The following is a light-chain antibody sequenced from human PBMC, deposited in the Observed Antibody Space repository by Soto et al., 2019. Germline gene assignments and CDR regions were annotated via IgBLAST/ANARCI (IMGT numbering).Light chain of an antibody. J-gene: IGLJ1*01. CDR1: TSNIGAGHD. V-gene: IGLV1-40*01. CDR2: NNI. Sequence: QSVLTQPPSVSGAPGQRVTISCTGSTSNIGAGHDVHWYQQVPGTAPKLLIYNNINRPSGVTGRFSGSKSGTSASLAISGLQPEDEADYYCAAWDDSLNALFGTGTKVTVL. CDR3: AAWDDSLNAL.